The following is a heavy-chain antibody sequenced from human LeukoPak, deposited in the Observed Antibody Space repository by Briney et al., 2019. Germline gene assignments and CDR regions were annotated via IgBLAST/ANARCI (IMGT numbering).Heavy chain of an antibody. Sequence: PSETLSLTCTVSGGSTSSGDYYWSWIRQPPGTGLEWIGYIYYSGSTYYNPSLKSRVTISVDTSKNQFSLKLSSVTAADTAVYYCARVADLGYCSSTSCYTLKRHFDYWGQGTLVTVSS. CDR2: IYYSGST. V-gene: IGHV4-30-4*08. CDR1: GGSTSSGDYY. D-gene: IGHD2-2*02. J-gene: IGHJ4*02. CDR3: ARVADLGYCSSTSCYTLKRHFDY.